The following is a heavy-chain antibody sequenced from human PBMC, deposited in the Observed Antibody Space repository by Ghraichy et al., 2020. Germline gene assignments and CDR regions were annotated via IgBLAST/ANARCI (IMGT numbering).Heavy chain of an antibody. Sequence: GGSLRLSCAASGFIFSSYGMHWVRQAPGKGLEWVAVIWYDGSNKYYGDSVKGRFTISRDNSKNTLYLQMNSLRAEDTAVYYCAGGGIAAAVSRGWFDPWGQGTLVTVSS. CDR1: GFIFSSYG. CDR3: AGGGIAAAVSRGWFDP. V-gene: IGHV3-33*01. CDR2: IWYDGSNK. J-gene: IGHJ5*02. D-gene: IGHD6-13*01.